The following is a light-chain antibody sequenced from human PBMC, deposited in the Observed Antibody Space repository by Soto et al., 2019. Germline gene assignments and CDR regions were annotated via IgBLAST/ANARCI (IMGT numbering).Light chain of an antibody. CDR3: QQYNNWGYT. CDR1: QSVSSN. J-gene: IGKJ3*01. V-gene: IGKV3-15*01. CDR2: GAS. Sequence: EIVMTQSPATLSVSPGERATLSCRASQSVSSNLAWYQQKPGQAPRLLIYGASTGATGIPARFSGSGSGTEFTLTISSLQSEDFAVYYCQQYNNWGYTFGPGTKVDIK.